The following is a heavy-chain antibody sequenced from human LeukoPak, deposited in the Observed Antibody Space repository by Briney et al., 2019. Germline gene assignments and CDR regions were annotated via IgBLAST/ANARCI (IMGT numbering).Heavy chain of an antibody. J-gene: IGHJ4*02. Sequence: ASVKVSCKASGYTFTSYYMHWVRQAPGQGLEWMGLINPSGGSTSYAQKFQGRVTMTRDTSTSTVYMELSSLRSEDTAVYYCARDGGDYYDSSGYYYWGQGTLVTVSS. CDR2: INPSGGST. CDR3: ARDGGDYYDSSGYYY. CDR1: GYTFTSYY. V-gene: IGHV1-46*01. D-gene: IGHD3-22*01.